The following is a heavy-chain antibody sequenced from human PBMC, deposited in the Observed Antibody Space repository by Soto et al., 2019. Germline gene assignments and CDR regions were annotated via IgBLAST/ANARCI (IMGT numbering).Heavy chain of an antibody. CDR2: IVVGSGNT. CDR1: GFTFTSSA. D-gene: IGHD3-3*01. V-gene: IGHV1-58*01. J-gene: IGHJ6*02. Sequence: GASVKVSCKASGFTFTSSAVQWVRQARGQRXEWIGWIVVGSGNTNYAQKFQERVTITRDMSTSTAYMELSSLRSEDTAVYYCAADRIHYDFWSGYYYGMDVWGQGTTVTVSS. CDR3: AADRIHYDFWSGYYYGMDV.